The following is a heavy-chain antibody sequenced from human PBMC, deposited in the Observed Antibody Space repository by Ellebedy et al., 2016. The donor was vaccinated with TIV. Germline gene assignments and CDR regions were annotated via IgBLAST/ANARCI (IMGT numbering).Heavy chain of an antibody. CDR2: INEDGSDR. Sequence: GESLKISCADSGFTFSSYVMNWVRQAPGKGLEWVANINEDGSDRYYVDSVKGRFTISRDNAKSSLYLQMNSLRAEDTAIYYCAKDWVARTLVEKNFFDCWGQGTLVTVSS. CDR1: GFTFSSYV. D-gene: IGHD2-15*01. V-gene: IGHV3-7*03. J-gene: IGHJ4*02. CDR3: AKDWVARTLVEKNFFDC.